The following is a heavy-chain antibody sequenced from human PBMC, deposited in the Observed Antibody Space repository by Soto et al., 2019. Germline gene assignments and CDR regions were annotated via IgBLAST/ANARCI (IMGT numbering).Heavy chain of an antibody. CDR3: ARDRPRGYSGYDRGAFDI. Sequence: QVQLQESGPGLVKPSQTLSLTCTVSGGSISSGGYYWSWIRQHPGKGLEWIGYIYYSGSTYYNPSLKSRVTISVDTSKNQFSLKLSSVTAADTAVYCCARDRPRGYSGYDRGAFDIWGQGTMVTVSS. CDR2: IYYSGST. J-gene: IGHJ3*02. V-gene: IGHV4-31*03. CDR1: GGSISSGGYY. D-gene: IGHD5-12*01.